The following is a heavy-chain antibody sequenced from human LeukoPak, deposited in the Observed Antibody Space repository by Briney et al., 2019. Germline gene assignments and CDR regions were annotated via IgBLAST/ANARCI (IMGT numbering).Heavy chain of an antibody. V-gene: IGHV4-4*02. D-gene: IGHD3-22*01. CDR1: GFTFSSYSM. J-gene: IGHJ4*02. Sequence: GSLRLSCAASGFTFSSYSMNWVRQPPGKGLEWIGEIYHSGSTNYNPSLKSRVTISVDKSKNQFSLKLSSVTAADTAVYYCARSYYDSSGYYYVDWGQGTLVTVSS. CDR2: IYHSGST. CDR3: ARSYYDSSGYYYVD.